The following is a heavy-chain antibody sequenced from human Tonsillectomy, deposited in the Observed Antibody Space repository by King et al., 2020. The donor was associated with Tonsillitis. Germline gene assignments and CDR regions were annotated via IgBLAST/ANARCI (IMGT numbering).Heavy chain of an antibody. CDR1: GGSISSSSYY. Sequence: QLQESGPGLVKPSETLSLTCTVSGGSISSSSYYWGWIRQPPGKGLEWIGSIYYSGTTYYNPSLKSRVTISVDTSKNQFSLKLSSVTAADTAVYHCAGIHSDYGGYWYHDLWGRGTLVTVSS. CDR2: IYYSGTT. D-gene: IGHD4-23*01. V-gene: IGHV4-39*01. J-gene: IGHJ2*01. CDR3: AGIHSDYGGYWYHDL.